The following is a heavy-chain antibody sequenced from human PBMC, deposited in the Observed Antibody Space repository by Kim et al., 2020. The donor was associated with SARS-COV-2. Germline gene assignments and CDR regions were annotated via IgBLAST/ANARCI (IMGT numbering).Heavy chain of an antibody. CDR2: YT. Sequence: YTTYADSVKGRFTISRDNAKNSLYLQMNSLRAEDTAVYYCARSLSGTGDYWGQGTLVTVSS. CDR3: ARSLSGTGDY. V-gene: IGHV3-11*03. J-gene: IGHJ4*02. D-gene: IGHD5-12*01.